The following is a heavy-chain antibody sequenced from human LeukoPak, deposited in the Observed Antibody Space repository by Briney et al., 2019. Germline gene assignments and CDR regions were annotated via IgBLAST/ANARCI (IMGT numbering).Heavy chain of an antibody. J-gene: IGHJ3*02. D-gene: IGHD2-2*02. Sequence: SETLSLTCTVSGGSISSGSYYWSWIRQPAGKGLEWIGRIYTSGSTNYSPSLKSRVTMSVDTSKNQLSLKLSSVTASDTAMYYCARGPLGDIVVVPAAVRYAFDIWGQGTMVTVSS. CDR3: ARGPLGDIVVVPAAVRYAFDI. V-gene: IGHV4-61*02. CDR1: GGSISSGSYY. CDR2: IYTSGST.